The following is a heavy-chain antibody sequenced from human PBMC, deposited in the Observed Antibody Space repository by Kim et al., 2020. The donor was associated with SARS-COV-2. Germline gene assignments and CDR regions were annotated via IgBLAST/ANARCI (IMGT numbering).Heavy chain of an antibody. CDR3: ARGVLVRWSSSWLNWFDP. J-gene: IGHJ5*02. D-gene: IGHD6-13*01. CDR2: INPNSGGT. V-gene: IGHV1-2*04. CDR1: GYTFTGYY. Sequence: ASVKVSCKASGYTFTGYYMHWVRQAPGQGLEWMGWINPNSGGTNYAQKFQGWVTMTRDTSISTAYMELSRLRSDDTAVYYCARGVLVRWSSSWLNWFDPWGQGTLVTVSS.